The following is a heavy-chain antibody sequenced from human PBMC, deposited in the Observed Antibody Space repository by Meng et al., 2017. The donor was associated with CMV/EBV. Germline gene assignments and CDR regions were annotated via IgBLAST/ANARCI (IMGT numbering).Heavy chain of an antibody. Sequence: GGSLRLSCAASGFTFSSYSMNWVRQAPGKGLEWVSSISSSSSYIYYADSVKGRFTIPRDNAKNSLYLQMNSLRAEDTAVYYCAIGVTGRYCSSTSCYEDYWGQGTLVTVSS. J-gene: IGHJ4*02. CDR1: GFTFSSYS. D-gene: IGHD2-2*01. V-gene: IGHV3-21*01. CDR2: ISSSSSYI. CDR3: AIGVTGRYCSSTSCYEDY.